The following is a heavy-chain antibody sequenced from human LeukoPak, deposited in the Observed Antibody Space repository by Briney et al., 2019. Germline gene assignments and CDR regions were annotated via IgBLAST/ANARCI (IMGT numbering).Heavy chain of an antibody. D-gene: IGHD6-6*01. J-gene: IGHJ6*03. V-gene: IGHV4-61*01. CDR1: GGSISSGSYY. Sequence: SETLSLTCTVSGGSISSGSYYWSWIRQPPGKGLEWIGYIYNSGSTNYNPSLESRVTISVDTSKNQVSLKLSSVTAADTAVYYCARDYSSSNYYYYYMDVWGKGTTVTASS. CDR2: IYNSGST. CDR3: ARDYSSSNYYYYYMDV.